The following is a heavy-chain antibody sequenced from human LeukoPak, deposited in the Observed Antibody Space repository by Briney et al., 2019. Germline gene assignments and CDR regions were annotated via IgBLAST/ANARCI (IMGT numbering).Heavy chain of an antibody. Sequence: ASVKVSCKASGYTFTNYAVHWVRQAPGQRLEWMGWINAGNGNTKCSQKFQGRVTITRDTSASTAYLELSSLTSEDTAVYYCARDRRGYYYYYGMDVWGQGATVTVSS. J-gene: IGHJ6*02. CDR2: INAGNGNT. CDR3: ARDRRGYYYYYGMDV. V-gene: IGHV1-3*01. CDR1: GYTFTNYA. D-gene: IGHD2/OR15-2a*01.